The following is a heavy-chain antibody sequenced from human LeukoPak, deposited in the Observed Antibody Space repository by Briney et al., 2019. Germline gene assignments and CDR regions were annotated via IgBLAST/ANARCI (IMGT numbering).Heavy chain of an antibody. J-gene: IGHJ5*02. Sequence: GGSLRLSCAASGFTFSSYWMSWVRQAPGKGLEWVANIKQDGSEKYYVDSVKGRFTISRDNAKNSLHLQMNSLRAEDTAVYYCARDQADGWFDPWGQGTLVTVSS. CDR2: IKQDGSEK. CDR1: GFTFSSYW. V-gene: IGHV3-7*01. D-gene: IGHD5-24*01. CDR3: ARDQADGWFDP.